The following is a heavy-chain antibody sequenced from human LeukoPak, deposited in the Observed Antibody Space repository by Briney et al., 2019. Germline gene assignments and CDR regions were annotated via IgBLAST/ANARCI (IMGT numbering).Heavy chain of an antibody. CDR3: ARATYYYDSSGYYSAEYFQH. CDR2: IYYSGST. CDR1: GGSISSGDYY. Sequence: PSETLSLTCTVSGGSISSGDYYWSWIRQPPGKGLEWIGYIYYSGSTYYNPSLKSRVTISVDTSKNQFSLKLSSVTAADTAVYYCARATYYYDSSGYYSAEYFQHWGQGTLVTVSS. J-gene: IGHJ1*01. D-gene: IGHD3-22*01. V-gene: IGHV4-30-4*01.